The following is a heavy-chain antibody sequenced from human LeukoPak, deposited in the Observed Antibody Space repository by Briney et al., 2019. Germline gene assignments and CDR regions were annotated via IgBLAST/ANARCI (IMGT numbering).Heavy chain of an antibody. CDR3: ARRYCSSTSCNPYFFDY. D-gene: IGHD2-2*01. Sequence: GESLQISCQGSGSTFTNYYIGWGRQAPGKGVEGMGIISAGDSDARYSPSCGGQVTISAEKSNRTGYRRWSGLKAPDTANYSCARRYCSSTSCNPYFFDYWGQATLVTVSS. CDR1: GSTFTNYY. CDR2: ISAGDSDA. J-gene: IGHJ4*02. V-gene: IGHV5-51*01.